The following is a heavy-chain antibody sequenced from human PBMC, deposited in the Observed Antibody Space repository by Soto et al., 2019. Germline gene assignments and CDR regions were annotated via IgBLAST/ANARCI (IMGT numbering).Heavy chain of an antibody. J-gene: IGHJ4*02. CDR1: GVTFCDYG. D-gene: IGHD6-13*01. Sequence: PGGSLRLSCAASGVTFCDYGMHWVRKAPGKGLEWVAVIYYDGGTKYYADSVRGRFTISRDNSKNTLYLQMNSLRAEDTALYYCARGPRMAAAGIGDYWGQGSLVTVSS. V-gene: IGHV3-33*01. CDR3: ARGPRMAAAGIGDY. CDR2: IYYDGGTK.